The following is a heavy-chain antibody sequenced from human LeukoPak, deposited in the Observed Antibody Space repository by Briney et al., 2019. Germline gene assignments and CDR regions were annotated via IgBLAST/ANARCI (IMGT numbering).Heavy chain of an antibody. CDR2: ISSSSSYI. D-gene: IGHD6-13*01. CDR3: ASHASSSCYDY. Sequence: PGGSLRLSCAASGFTFSSYSMNWVRQAPGKGLEWVSSISSSSSYIYYADSVKGRFTISRDNAKNSLYLQMNSLRAEDTAVYYCASHASSSCYDYWGQGTLVTVSA. J-gene: IGHJ4*02. CDR1: GFTFSSYS. V-gene: IGHV3-21*01.